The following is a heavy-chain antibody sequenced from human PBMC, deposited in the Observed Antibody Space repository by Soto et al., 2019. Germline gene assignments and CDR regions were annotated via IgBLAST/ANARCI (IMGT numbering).Heavy chain of an antibody. CDR2: ISGSGGST. V-gene: IGHV3-23*01. CDR1: GFSFSSYA. CDR3: AKTPRSLRFLEWLLYFDY. J-gene: IGHJ4*02. Sequence: GGSLRLSCAASGFSFSSYAVSWVRQAPGKGLEWVSAISGSGGSTYYADSVKGRFTISRDNSKNTLYLQMNSLRAEDTAVYYCAKTPRSLRFLEWLLYFDYWGQGTLVTVSS. D-gene: IGHD3-3*01.